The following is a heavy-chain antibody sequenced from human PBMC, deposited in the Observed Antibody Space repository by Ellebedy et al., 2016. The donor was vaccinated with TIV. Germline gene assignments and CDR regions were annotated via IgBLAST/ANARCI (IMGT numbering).Heavy chain of an antibody. D-gene: IGHD5-24*01. Sequence: GGSLRLXCAASGFTFNNYAMHWVRQAPGKGLEWVAFISYDGSNKYYADSVKGRFTISRDNSKNTLYLQMNSLRADDTAVYYCAKWRWLQSEFDDWGQGTLVTVS. CDR3: AKWRWLQSEFDD. V-gene: IGHV3-30-3*02. CDR2: ISYDGSNK. J-gene: IGHJ4*02. CDR1: GFTFNNYA.